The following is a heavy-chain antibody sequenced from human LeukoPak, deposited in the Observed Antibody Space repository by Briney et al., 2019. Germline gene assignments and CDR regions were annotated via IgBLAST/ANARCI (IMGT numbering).Heavy chain of an antibody. CDR2: ISTSSSYI. Sequence: PGGSLRLSCAASGFTFSSYSMNWVRQAPGKGLEWVSSISTSSSYIYYADSVKGRFTISRDNSKDTLYLQMNSLRAEDTAVYYCAKGQWVPRYYFDYWGQGTLVTVSS. J-gene: IGHJ4*02. V-gene: IGHV3-21*04. D-gene: IGHD1-26*01. CDR3: AKGQWVPRYYFDY. CDR1: GFTFSSYS.